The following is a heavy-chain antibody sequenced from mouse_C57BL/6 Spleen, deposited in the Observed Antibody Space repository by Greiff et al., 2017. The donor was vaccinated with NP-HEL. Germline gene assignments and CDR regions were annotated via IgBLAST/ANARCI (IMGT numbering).Heavy chain of an antibody. V-gene: IGHV1-26*01. J-gene: IGHJ1*03. Sequence: VQLQQSGPELVKPGASVKISCKASGYTFTDYYMNWVKQSHGKSLEWIGDINPNNGGTSYNQKFKGKATLTVDKSSSTAYMELRSLTSEDSAVYYCARTDYGSRGDWYFDVWGTGTTVTVSS. D-gene: IGHD1-1*01. CDR1: GYTFTDYY. CDR2: INPNNGGT. CDR3: ARTDYGSRGDWYFDV.